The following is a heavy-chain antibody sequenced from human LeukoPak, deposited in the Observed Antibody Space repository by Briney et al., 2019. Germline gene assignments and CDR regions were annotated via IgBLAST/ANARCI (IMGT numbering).Heavy chain of an antibody. CDR3: AKDLGIRSATRPYYFDS. CDR1: GFTFSSYA. J-gene: IGHJ4*02. CDR2: ISGGGGSI. Sequence: PGGSLRLSCAASGFTFSSYAMSWVHQAPGKGLEWVSAISGGGGSIYYADSVKGRFTISRDNSKNTLYLQMNSLRAEDTAVYYCAKDLGIRSATRPYYFDSWGQGTLVTVSS. V-gene: IGHV3-23*01. D-gene: IGHD2-2*01.